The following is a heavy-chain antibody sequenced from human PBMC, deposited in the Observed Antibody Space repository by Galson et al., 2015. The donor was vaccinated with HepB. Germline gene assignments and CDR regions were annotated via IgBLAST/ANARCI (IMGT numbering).Heavy chain of an antibody. V-gene: IGHV4-59*01. J-gene: IGHJ6*02. Sequence: LSLTCTVSGGSISSYYWSWIRQPPGKGLEWIGYIYYSGGTNYNPSLKSRVTISVDTSKNQFSLKLSSVTAADTAVYYCARDSYGMDVWGQGTTVTVSS. CDR1: GGSISSYY. CDR3: ARDSYGMDV. CDR2: IYYSGGT.